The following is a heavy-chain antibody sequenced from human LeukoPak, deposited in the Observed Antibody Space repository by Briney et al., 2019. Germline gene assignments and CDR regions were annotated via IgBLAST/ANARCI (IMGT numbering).Heavy chain of an antibody. D-gene: IGHD4/OR15-4a*01. CDR1: GLIVSDNY. CDR2: IYSIGRT. CDR3: ARSRSGALDF. V-gene: IGHV3-66*01. Sequence: GGSLRLSCVVSGLIVSDNYMTWVRQAPGTGLDCVSIIYSIGRTYYADSVKGRFTISRDNSKNTLYLQMNSLRAEDTAVYYCARSRSGALDFWGQGTPVTVSS. J-gene: IGHJ4*02.